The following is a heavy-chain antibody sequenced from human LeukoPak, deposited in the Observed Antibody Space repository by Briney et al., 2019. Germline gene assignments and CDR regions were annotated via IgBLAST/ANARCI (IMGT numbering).Heavy chain of an antibody. J-gene: IGHJ4*02. Sequence: SETLSLTCSVSGGSISSYYWSWIRQPPGKGLEWIGYIYYSGSTNYNPSLKSRVTISVDTSKNQFSLKLSSVTAADTAVYYCARSGSGYLRYYFDYWGQGTLVTVSS. V-gene: IGHV4-59*12. CDR2: IYYSGST. D-gene: IGHD5-12*01. CDR1: GGSISSYY. CDR3: ARSGSGYLRYYFDY.